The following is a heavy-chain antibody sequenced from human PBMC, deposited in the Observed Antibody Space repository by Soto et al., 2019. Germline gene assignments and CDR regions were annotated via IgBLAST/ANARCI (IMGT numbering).Heavy chain of an antibody. J-gene: IGHJ4*02. CDR3: ARHYCSSSCYIDY. CDR1: GFTFSNFA. Sequence: GSLRLSCAASGFTFSNFAMTWVRQAPGEGLEWVSSISGTDDYTYYADSVKGRFTISRDNARNTLFLHMNSLKAEDTAVYCCARHYCSSSCYIDYWGQGTLVTVSS. CDR2: ISGTDDYT. D-gene: IGHD2-2*01. V-gene: IGHV3-23*01.